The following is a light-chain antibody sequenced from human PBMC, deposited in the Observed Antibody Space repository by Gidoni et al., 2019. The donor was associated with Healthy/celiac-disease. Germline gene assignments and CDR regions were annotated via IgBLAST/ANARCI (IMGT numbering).Light chain of an antibody. V-gene: IGKV1-39*01. CDR1: QSISSY. CDR3: QQCYSTRVT. Sequence: DIQVTQSPSSLSASVGDRVTITCRASQSISSYLNWYQQKPGTAPELLIYAASSLQSGVPSRFSGSGSGTDYTLTISSLQPEDFATYYCQQCYSTRVTFGQGTRLEIK. CDR2: AAS. J-gene: IGKJ5*01.